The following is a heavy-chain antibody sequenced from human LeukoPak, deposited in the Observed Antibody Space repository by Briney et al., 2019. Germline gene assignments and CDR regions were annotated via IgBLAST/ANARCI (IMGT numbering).Heavy chain of an antibody. CDR2: ISYDGNDK. D-gene: IGHD6-13*01. Sequence: GRSLRLSCAASGFTFVKHALHWVRQSPGKALEWVAVISYDGNDKQYAESVKGRVTISRDNSKNTVSLQMDTLGPEDTAVYYCARDRETAADYYFDYWGQGTLVTVSS. J-gene: IGHJ4*02. CDR3: ARDRETAADYYFDY. V-gene: IGHV3-30*04. CDR1: GFTFVKHA.